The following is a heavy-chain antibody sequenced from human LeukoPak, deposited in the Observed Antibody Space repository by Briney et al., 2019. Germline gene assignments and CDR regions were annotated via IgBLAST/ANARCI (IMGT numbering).Heavy chain of an antibody. CDR1: GFSFTTYG. J-gene: IGHJ4*02. CDR2: IRYDGIRE. Sequence: PGGSLRLSCAASGFSFTTYGMHWVRQAPGKGLEWVAFIRYDGIREHYADSVRGRFTISRDISKNTLYLQMDSLRPEDTAAYYCAKENGGSYRCVEKWGQGTLVTVSS. CDR3: AKENGGSYRCVEK. V-gene: IGHV3-30*02. D-gene: IGHD6-25*01.